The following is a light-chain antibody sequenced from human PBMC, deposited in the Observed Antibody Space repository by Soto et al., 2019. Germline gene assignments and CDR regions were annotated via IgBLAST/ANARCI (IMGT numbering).Light chain of an antibody. V-gene: IGKV2D-29*01. CDR2: ELS. Sequence: DVVMAQSPLSLSVAPGQPASISFKSSESLLHSDGKTYLYWYLQKPGQPPHLLIYELSNRFSGVPDKFSGSGSGADFTLKISRVEAEDVGVYYCMQSIQVPINFGQGARLEIK. CDR1: ESLLHSDGKTY. CDR3: MQSIQVPIN. J-gene: IGKJ5*01.